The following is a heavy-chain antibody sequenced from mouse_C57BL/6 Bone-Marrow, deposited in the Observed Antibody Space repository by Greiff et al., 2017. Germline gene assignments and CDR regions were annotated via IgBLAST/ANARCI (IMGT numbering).Heavy chain of an antibody. V-gene: IGHV1-81*01. J-gene: IGHJ4*01. Sequence: VQLQQSGAELARPGASVKLSCKASGYTFTSYGISWVKQRTGQGLEWIGEIYPRSGNTYYNEKFQGKATLTADKSSSTAYMELRSLTSEDSAVYFCATYGSSYENYAMDYWGQGTSVTVSS. CDR1: GYTFTSYG. CDR2: IYPRSGNT. CDR3: ATYGSSYENYAMDY. D-gene: IGHD1-1*01.